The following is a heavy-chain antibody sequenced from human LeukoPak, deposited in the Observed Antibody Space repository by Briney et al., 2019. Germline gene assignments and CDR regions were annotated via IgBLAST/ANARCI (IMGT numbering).Heavy chain of an antibody. CDR2: IYHSGIT. J-gene: IGHJ4*02. D-gene: IGHD2-21*01. V-gene: IGHV4-38-2*01. CDR1: GYSISTGCY. CDR3: TRFSTASSRAAYF. Sequence: PSETLSLTCAVSGYSISTGCYWGWIRQSPGKGLEWIGNIYHSGITHYNPSLQGRVTLSVDTSKNQFSLNLISVTAAHTAVSYCTRFSTASSRAAYFWGQGTKVTVSS.